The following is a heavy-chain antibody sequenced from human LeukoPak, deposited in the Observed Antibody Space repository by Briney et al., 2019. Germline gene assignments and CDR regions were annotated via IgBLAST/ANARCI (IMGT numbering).Heavy chain of an antibody. CDR3: AKDLGSSWFCDY. Sequence: GGSLRLSCAVSGFTFSSYVMHWVRQAPGKGLEWVAVISYDGSNKYYADSVKGRFTISRDNSKNTLYLQMNSLRAEDTAVYYCAKDLGSSWFCDYWGQGTMVTVSS. CDR1: GFTFSSYV. CDR2: ISYDGSNK. J-gene: IGHJ4*02. D-gene: IGHD6-13*01. V-gene: IGHV3-30*18.